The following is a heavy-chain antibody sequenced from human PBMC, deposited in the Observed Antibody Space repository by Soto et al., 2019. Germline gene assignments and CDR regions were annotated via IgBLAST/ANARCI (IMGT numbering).Heavy chain of an antibody. CDR1: GFTFSGSA. V-gene: IGHV3-73*01. D-gene: IGHD6-19*01. J-gene: IGHJ4*02. CDR3: TPLLFGQWLVRDY. CDR2: IRSKANSYAT. Sequence: EVQLVESGGGLVQPGGSLKLSCAASGFTFSGSAMHWVRQASGKGLEWVGRIRSKANSYATAYAASVKGRFTISRDDSKNTAYLPMHSLKTEDTAVYYCTPLLFGQWLVRDYWGQGTLVTVSS.